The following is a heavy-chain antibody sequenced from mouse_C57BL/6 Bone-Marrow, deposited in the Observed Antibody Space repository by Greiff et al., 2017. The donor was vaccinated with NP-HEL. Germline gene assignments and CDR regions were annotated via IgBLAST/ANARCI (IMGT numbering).Heavy chain of an antibody. J-gene: IGHJ4*01. Sequence: VQLQQSGPELVKPGASVKIPCKASGYTFTDYNMDWVKQSHGKSLEWIGDINPNNGGTIYNQKFKGKATLTVDKSSSTAYMERRSQTSEDTAVYYCARGGPHYYAMDYWGQGTSVTVSS. CDR2: INPNNGGT. CDR3: ARGGPHYYAMDY. V-gene: IGHV1-18*01. CDR1: GYTFTDYN.